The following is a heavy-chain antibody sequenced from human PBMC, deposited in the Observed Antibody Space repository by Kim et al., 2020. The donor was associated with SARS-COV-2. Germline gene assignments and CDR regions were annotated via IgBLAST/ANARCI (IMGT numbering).Heavy chain of an antibody. J-gene: IGHJ3*02. CDR2: IIPIFGTA. V-gene: IGHV1-69*13. CDR1: GGTFSSYA. Sequence: SVKVSCKASGGTFSSYAISWVRQAPGQGLEWMGGIIPIFGTANYAQKFQGRVTITADESTSTAYMELSSLRSEDTAVYYCASPRLLWFGELLSSSDAFDIWGQGTMVTVSS. CDR3: ASPRLLWFGELLSSSDAFDI. D-gene: IGHD3-10*01.